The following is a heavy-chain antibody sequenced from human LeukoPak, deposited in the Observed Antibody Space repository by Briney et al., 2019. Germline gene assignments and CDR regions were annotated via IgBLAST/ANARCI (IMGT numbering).Heavy chain of an antibody. CDR2: IYSGGST. V-gene: IGHV3-53*01. CDR1: DFTVSRNY. CDR3: ASRSGGDYPYFDY. D-gene: IGHD4-17*01. J-gene: IGHJ4*02. Sequence: GGSLRLSCAASDFTVSRNYMSWVRQAPGKGLEWVSVIYSGGSTKYADSVKGRFTISRDNSKNTLYLQMNSPRVEDTALYYCASRSGGDYPYFDYWGQGTLVTVSS.